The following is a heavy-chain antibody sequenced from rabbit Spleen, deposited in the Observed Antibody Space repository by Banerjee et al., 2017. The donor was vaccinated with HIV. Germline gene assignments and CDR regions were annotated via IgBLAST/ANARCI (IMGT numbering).Heavy chain of an antibody. Sequence: QEQLEESGGDLVKPEGSLTLTCTASGFSFSSSYWISWVRQAPGKGLEWIACIYGGSSGDTYYASWAKGRFTISKTSSTTVTLQMTSLTAADTATYFCARTVYGGYGDFKLWGPGTLVTVS. V-gene: IGHV1S45*01. D-gene: IGHD2-1*01. CDR1: GFSFSSSYW. CDR2: IYGGSSGDT. J-gene: IGHJ4*01. CDR3: ARTVYGGYGDFKL.